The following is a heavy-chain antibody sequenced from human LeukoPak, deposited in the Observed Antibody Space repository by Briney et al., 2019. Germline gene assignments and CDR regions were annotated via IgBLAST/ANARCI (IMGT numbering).Heavy chain of an antibody. V-gene: IGHV3-11*01. CDR3: ARVFKSGSALDC. CDR1: GFTFSDYY. D-gene: IGHD1-26*01. J-gene: IGHJ4*02. Sequence: GGSLRLSCAASGFTFSDYYMSWIRQAPGKGLEWVSYISKSDATTNYADSAKGRFTISRDNAKNLLYLQMNSLRAVDTAVYYCARVFKSGSALDCLGQGTLVTVSS. CDR2: ISKSDATT.